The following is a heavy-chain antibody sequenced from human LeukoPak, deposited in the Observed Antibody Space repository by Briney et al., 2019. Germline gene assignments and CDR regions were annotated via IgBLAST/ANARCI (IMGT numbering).Heavy chain of an antibody. J-gene: IGHJ4*02. CDR1: GGSISSYY. CDR2: IYTSGST. CDR3: ARRSNYYDSSGYYYVNYFDY. Sequence: SETLSLTCTVSGGSISSYYWSWIRQPAGKGLEWIGRIYTSGSTNYNPSLKSRVTMSVDTSKNQFSLKLSSVTAADTAVYYCARRSNYYDSSGYYYVNYFDYWGQGTLVTVSS. V-gene: IGHV4-4*07. D-gene: IGHD3-22*01.